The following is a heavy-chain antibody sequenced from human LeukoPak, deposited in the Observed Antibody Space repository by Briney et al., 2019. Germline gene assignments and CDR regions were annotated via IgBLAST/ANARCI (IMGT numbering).Heavy chain of an antibody. V-gene: IGHV3-21*01. CDR3: ARDIDAYGSGSYYTYPGYYGMDV. D-gene: IGHD3-10*01. J-gene: IGHJ6*02. CDR1: GFTFSSYS. Sequence: GRSLRLSCAASGFTFSSYSMNWVRQAPGKGLEWVSSISSSSSYIYYADSAKGRFTISRDNAKNSLYLQMNSLRAEDTAVYYCARDIDAYGSGSYYTYPGYYGMDVWGQGTTVTVSS. CDR2: ISSSSSYI.